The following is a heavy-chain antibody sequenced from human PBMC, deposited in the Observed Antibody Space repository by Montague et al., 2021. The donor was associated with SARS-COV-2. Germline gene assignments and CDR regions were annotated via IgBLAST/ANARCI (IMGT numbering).Heavy chain of an antibody. CDR2: SYHSGTT. CDR1: GYSIDSNYY. Sequence: SETLSLTCTVSGYSIDSNYYWGWIRQPPGKGLEWIGCSYHSGTTHSHPSLKSRVTISLDTSNNHFSLNVTSVTAADTAVYYCARAPYYGPGKPYQFDYWGRGTLVTVSS. J-gene: IGHJ4*02. D-gene: IGHD3-10*01. CDR3: ARAPYYGPGKPYQFDY. V-gene: IGHV4-38-2*02.